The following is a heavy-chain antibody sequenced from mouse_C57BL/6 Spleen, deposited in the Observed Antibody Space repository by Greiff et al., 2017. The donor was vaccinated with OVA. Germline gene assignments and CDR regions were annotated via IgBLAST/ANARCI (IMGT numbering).Heavy chain of an antibody. Sequence: ESGPGLVKPSQSLSLTCSVTGYSITSGYYWNWIRQFPGNKLEWMGYISYDGSNNYNPSLKNRISITRDTSKNQFFLKLNSVTTEDTATYYCARERGVTTMYFDVWGTGTTVTVSS. CDR3: ARERGVTTMYFDV. V-gene: IGHV3-6*01. CDR2: ISYDGSN. J-gene: IGHJ1*03. D-gene: IGHD2-2*01. CDR1: GYSITSGYY.